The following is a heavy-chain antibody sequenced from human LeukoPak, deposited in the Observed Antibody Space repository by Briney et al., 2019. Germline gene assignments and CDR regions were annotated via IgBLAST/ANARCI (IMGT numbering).Heavy chain of an antibody. Sequence: SETLSLTCTVSGGSISSYYWSWSRQPPGKGLEWIGYIYYSGSTNYNPSLQSRVTISVDTSKNQFSLKLSSVTAADTAVYYCAGLSGRKGWFDPWGQGTLVPVSS. CDR1: GGSISSYY. CDR2: IYYSGST. J-gene: IGHJ5*02. V-gene: IGHV4-59*01. CDR3: AGLSGRKGWFDP. D-gene: IGHD1-26*01.